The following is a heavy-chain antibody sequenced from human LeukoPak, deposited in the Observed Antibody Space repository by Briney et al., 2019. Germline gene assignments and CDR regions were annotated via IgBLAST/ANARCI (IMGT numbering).Heavy chain of an antibody. CDR3: ARITFGGVISI. Sequence: SETLSLNCAVYGGSFSGYYWSWIRQPPGKGLEWIGEINHSGSTNYNPSLKSRVTISVDTSKNQFSLKLSSVTAADTAVYYCARITFGGVISIWGQGTMVTVSS. V-gene: IGHV4-34*01. J-gene: IGHJ3*02. D-gene: IGHD3-16*02. CDR1: GGSFSGYY. CDR2: INHSGST.